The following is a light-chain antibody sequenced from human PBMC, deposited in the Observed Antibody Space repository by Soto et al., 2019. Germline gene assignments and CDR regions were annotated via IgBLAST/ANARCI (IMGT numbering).Light chain of an antibody. CDR2: GTS. CDR3: QQYNNWPYT. Sequence: EIVMTQSPATLSVSPGERATLSCRASQSITSYLAWFQQKPGQAPRLLIYGTSSRASGIPARFSGSGSGTEFALTINSLQSEDFAGYYCQQYNNWPYTFGQGTKLEIK. J-gene: IGKJ2*01. V-gene: IGKV3D-15*01. CDR1: QSITSY.